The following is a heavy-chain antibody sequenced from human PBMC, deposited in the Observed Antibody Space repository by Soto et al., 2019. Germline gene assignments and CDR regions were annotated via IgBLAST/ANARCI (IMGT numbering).Heavy chain of an antibody. CDR2: LSDSGGSI. V-gene: IGHV3-23*01. CDR1: GFTFSRHA. D-gene: IGHD6-13*01. Sequence: EVQLLESGGGLVQPGGFLRLSCTASGFTFSRHAMTWVRQAPGKGLEWVSGLSDSGGSIYYADSVKGRFTISRDNSMNTLYLQMNTLRAEDTAVYYCAKVSSSWYAGFFDLWGQGTLVTVSS. CDR3: AKVSSSWYAGFFDL. J-gene: IGHJ4*02.